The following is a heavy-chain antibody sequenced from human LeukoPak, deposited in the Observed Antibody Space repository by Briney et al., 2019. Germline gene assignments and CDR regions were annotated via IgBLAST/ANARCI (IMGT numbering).Heavy chain of an antibody. V-gene: IGHV3-23*01. J-gene: IGHJ3*02. CDR1: GFTFSSYA. CDR2: ISGSGGST. Sequence: GGSLRLSCAASGFTFSSYAMSWVRQTPGKGLEWVSDISGSGGSTYHADSVKGRFTISRDNSKNTLYMQINSLRAEDTAIYYCARDLLSTMLLGVRQTRAFDIWGQGTMVTVSS. CDR3: ARDLLSTMLLGVRQTRAFDI. D-gene: IGHD3-10*01.